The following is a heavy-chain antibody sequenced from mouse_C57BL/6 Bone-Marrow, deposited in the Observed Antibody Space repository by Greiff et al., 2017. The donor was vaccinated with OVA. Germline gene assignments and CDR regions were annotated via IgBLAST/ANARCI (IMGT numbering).Heavy chain of an antibody. CDR3: TREFITTVVDGDY. Sequence: DVHLVESGEGLVKPGGSLKLSCAASGFTFSSYAMSWVRQTPEKRLEWVAYISSGGDYIYYADTVKGRFTISRDNARNTLYLQMSSLKSEDTAMYYCTREFITTVVDGDYWGQGTSVTVSS. J-gene: IGHJ4*01. CDR1: GFTFSSYA. D-gene: IGHD1-1*01. V-gene: IGHV5-9-1*02. CDR2: ISSGGDYI.